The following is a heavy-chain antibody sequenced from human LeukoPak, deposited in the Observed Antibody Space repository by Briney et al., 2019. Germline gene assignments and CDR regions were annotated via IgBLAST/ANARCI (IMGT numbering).Heavy chain of an antibody. CDR1: EFTFSSYW. CDR2: IKQDGSEK. V-gene: IGHV3-7*03. CDR3: AKGPRNHYFYFMDV. J-gene: IGHJ6*03. Sequence: GGSLRLSCAASEFTFSSYWMSWVRQAPGKGLEWVANIKQDGSEKYYVDSVKGRFTISRDNAMNSLDLQMNSLSLEDTALYYCAKGPRNHYFYFMDVWGKGTTVTVSS.